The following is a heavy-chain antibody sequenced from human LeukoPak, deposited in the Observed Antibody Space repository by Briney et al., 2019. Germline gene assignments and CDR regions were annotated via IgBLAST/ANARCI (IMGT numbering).Heavy chain of an antibody. D-gene: IGHD1-26*01. J-gene: IGHJ3*02. Sequence: SETLSLTCAVSGGSISSSNWWSWVRQPPGKGLEWIGEIYHSGSTNYNPSLKSRVTISVDKSKNQFSLKLSSVTAADTAVYYCARGGLYGGATPGGAFDIWGQGTMVAVSS. V-gene: IGHV4-4*02. CDR2: IYHSGST. CDR3: ARGGLYGGATPGGAFDI. CDR1: GGSISSSNW.